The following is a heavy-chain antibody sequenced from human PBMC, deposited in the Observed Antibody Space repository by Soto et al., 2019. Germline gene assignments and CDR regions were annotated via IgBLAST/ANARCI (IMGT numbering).Heavy chain of an antibody. CDR2: IYTSGST. CDR3: ARDPAKYSSSYYFDP. D-gene: IGHD1-26*01. J-gene: IGHJ5*02. CDR1: GGSINNYF. Sequence: SETLSLTYTVSGGSINNYFWSWIRQPAGKGLEWIGRIYTSGSTNYNPSLKSRVTMSVDTSKNQFSLKLSSVTAADTAVYYCARDPAKYSSSYYFDPWGQGTLVTVSS. V-gene: IGHV4-4*07.